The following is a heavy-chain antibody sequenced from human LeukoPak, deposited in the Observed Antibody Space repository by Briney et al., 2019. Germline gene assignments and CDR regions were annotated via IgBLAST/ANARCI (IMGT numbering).Heavy chain of an antibody. J-gene: IGHJ2*01. D-gene: IGHD6-13*01. CDR1: GGSISSYY. Sequence: KPSETLSLTCTVSGGSISSYYWSWIRQPPGKGLEWIGYIYYSGSTNYNPSLKSRVTISVDTSKNQFSLKLSSVTAADTAVYYCAGAEKRYSSSWRQPTDWYFDLWGRGTLVTVSS. CDR3: AGAEKRYSSSWRQPTDWYFDL. CDR2: IYYSGST. V-gene: IGHV4-59*01.